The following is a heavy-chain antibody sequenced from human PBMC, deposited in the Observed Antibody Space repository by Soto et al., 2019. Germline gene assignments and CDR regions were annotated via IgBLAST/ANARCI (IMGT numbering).Heavy chain of an antibody. D-gene: IGHD1-7*01. V-gene: IGHV3-23*01. CDR3: ARDGIGGTVFRGYLDY. J-gene: IGHJ4*02. CDR2: ISFDGGSK. CDR1: GFPFSSYA. Sequence: GGSLRLSCVASGFPFSSYAMSWVRQAPGKGLEWVAAISFDGGSKEYADSVKGRFTISRDNSKNTLYLQMNTLGAEDTAVYYCARDGIGGTVFRGYLDYWGRGTVVTVSS.